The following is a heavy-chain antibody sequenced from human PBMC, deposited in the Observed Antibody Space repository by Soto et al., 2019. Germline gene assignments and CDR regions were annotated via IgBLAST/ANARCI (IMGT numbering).Heavy chain of an antibody. Sequence: VQLVESGGGVVQPGRSLRLSCAASGFTFSDYAMHWVRQAPGKGLEWVAVVSHDGRKTHYADSVKGRFTISRDSSKNTVSLEMTSLGAGDTAVYYCAKGGRQWLVTSDFNYWGQGALVTVSS. CDR1: GFTFSDYA. V-gene: IGHV3-30*18. D-gene: IGHD6-19*01. CDR3: AKGGRQWLVTSDFNY. CDR2: VSHDGRKT. J-gene: IGHJ4*02.